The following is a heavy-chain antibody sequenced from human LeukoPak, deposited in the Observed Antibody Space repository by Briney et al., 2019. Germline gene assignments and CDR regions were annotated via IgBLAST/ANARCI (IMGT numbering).Heavy chain of an antibody. V-gene: IGHV3-20*03. CDR2: INWNGGST. CDR1: GFTFDDYG. Sequence: GGSLRLSYAASGFTFDDYGMSWVRQAPGKGLEWVSGINWNGGSTGYADSVKGRFTISRDNAKNSLYLQMNSLRAEDTALYYCARASGTTVKLGYFDYWGQGTLVTVSS. D-gene: IGHD4-11*01. J-gene: IGHJ4*02. CDR3: ARASGTTVKLGYFDY.